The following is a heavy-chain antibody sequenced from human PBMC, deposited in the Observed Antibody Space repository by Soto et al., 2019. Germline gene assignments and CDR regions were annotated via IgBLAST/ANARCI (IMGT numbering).Heavy chain of an antibody. V-gene: IGHV4-59*01. CDR2: IYYSGST. CDR3: ARVGSKSFYYATDV. Sequence: SETLSLTCTVSGGSISSYYWSWIRQPPGKGLEWIGYIYYSGSTDYNPSLKSRVTISVDTSKNQFSLKLSSVTAADTAVYYCARVGSKSFYYATDVWGQGTTVTVSS. J-gene: IGHJ6*02. D-gene: IGHD4-4*01. CDR1: GGSISSYY.